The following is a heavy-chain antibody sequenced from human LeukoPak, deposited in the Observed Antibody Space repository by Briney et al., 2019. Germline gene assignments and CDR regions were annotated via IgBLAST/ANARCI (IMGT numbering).Heavy chain of an antibody. J-gene: IGHJ4*02. V-gene: IGHV1-2*06. Sequence: GASVKVSCKASGYTFTGYHLHWVRQAPGQGLEWMGRINPNSGGTNYAQKFQGRVTMTRDTSINTAYMELSSLRSDDTAVYYCARGRADRYNWNDGPDYWGQGTVVTVSS. D-gene: IGHD1-20*01. CDR3: ARGRADRYNWNDGPDY. CDR1: GYTFTGYH. CDR2: INPNSGGT.